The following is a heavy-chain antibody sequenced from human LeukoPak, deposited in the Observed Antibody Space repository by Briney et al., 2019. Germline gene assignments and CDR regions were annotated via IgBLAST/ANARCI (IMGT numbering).Heavy chain of an antibody. CDR3: AKDLRWDHPGLDP. D-gene: IGHD4-23*01. Sequence: ASVKVSCKASGYSFTSYYIHWVRQAPEQGLKSMGIINPGGGSTSYAQKFQDRVTMTRDTSTSTVYMELNSLRSEDTAVYYCAKDLRWDHPGLDPWGQGTLVIVSS. J-gene: IGHJ5*02. CDR2: INPGGGST. V-gene: IGHV1-46*01. CDR1: GYSFTSYY.